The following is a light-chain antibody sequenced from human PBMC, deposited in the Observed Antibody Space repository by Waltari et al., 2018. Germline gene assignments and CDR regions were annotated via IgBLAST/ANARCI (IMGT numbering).Light chain of an antibody. CDR3: QQRSNWPPVFT. J-gene: IGKJ3*01. V-gene: IGKV3-11*01. CDR1: QSVSSN. Sequence: EIVFTQSPATLSLSPGARATLSCRASQSVSSNLAWYQQRPGQAPRLLIYETSRRATGIPARFSGSGSGTDFTLTISSLEPEDFAVYYCQQRSNWPPVFTFGPGTKVEI. CDR2: ETS.